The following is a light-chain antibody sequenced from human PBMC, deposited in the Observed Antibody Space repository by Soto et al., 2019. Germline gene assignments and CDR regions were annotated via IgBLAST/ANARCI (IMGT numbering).Light chain of an antibody. CDR2: WAS. CDR1: LSVLYSSNNKNY. Sequence: DIVMTQSPDSLAVSLGERATINCKSSLSVLYSSNNKNYLAWYQQKPGQPPKLLIYWASTRESGVPARFSGSGSGTDFTLSISSLQTEDVAVYYCQQFYSTPLTFGGGTKVDIK. J-gene: IGKJ4*01. CDR3: QQFYSTPLT. V-gene: IGKV4-1*01.